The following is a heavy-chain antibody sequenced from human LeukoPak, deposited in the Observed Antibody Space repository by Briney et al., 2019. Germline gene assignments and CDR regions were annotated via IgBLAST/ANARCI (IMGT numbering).Heavy chain of an antibody. CDR2: ITGSGSTR. V-gene: IGHV3-23*01. Sequence: GGSLRLSCAASGFTFSSYAMTWVRQAPGKGLEWVSAITGSGSTRFYADSVKGRFTISRDNSENTLYLQMNRLRAEDTAVYYCAKDDLDLTFGGIIAFDYWARETWSPSPQ. CDR1: GFTFSSYA. CDR3: AKDDLDLTFGGIIAFDY. D-gene: IGHD3-16*02. J-gene: IGHJ4*02.